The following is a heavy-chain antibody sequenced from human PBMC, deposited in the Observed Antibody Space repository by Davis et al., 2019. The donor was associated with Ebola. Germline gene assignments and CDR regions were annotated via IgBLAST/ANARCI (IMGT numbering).Heavy chain of an antibody. CDR2: IYYSGST. V-gene: IGHV4-59*01. Sequence: SETLSLTCTVSGGSISSYYWSWIRQPQGKGLEWIGYIYYSGSTNYNPSLKSRVTISVDTSKNQFSLKLSSVTAADTAVYYCARDLIAARPGDYYYYYGMDVWGQGTTVTVSS. CDR1: GGSISSYY. J-gene: IGHJ6*02. D-gene: IGHD6-6*01. CDR3: ARDLIAARPGDYYYYYGMDV.